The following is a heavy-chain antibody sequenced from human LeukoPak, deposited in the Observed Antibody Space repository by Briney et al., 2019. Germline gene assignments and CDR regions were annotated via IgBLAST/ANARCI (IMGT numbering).Heavy chain of an antibody. D-gene: IGHD6-19*01. J-gene: IGHJ5*02. V-gene: IGHV4-34*01. CDR3: ARGCFESRQQWLVGGNWFDP. CDR2: VNHNGST. CDR1: GGSFSGYY. Sequence: SETLSLTCAVSGGSFSGYYWRWIRQPPGKGLEWIGEVNHNGSTNYNPSLKRRVTISVDKSTNHFSLKLSSVTAADTAVYYCARGCFESRQQWLVGGNWFDPWGQGTLATVSS.